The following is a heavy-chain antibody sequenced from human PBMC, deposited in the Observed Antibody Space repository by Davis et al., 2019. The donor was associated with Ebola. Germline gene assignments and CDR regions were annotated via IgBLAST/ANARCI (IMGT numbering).Heavy chain of an antibody. V-gene: IGHV4-59*01. D-gene: IGHD4-11*01. CDR3: AVMTTVTRGYGMDV. J-gene: IGHJ6*02. Sequence: MPSETLSLTCTVSGGSISSYYWSWIRQPPGKGLEWIGYIYYSGSTNYNPSLKSRVTISVDTSKNQFSLKLSSVTAADTAVYYCAVMTTVTRGYGMDVWGQGTTVTVSS. CDR2: IYYSGST. CDR1: GGSISSYY.